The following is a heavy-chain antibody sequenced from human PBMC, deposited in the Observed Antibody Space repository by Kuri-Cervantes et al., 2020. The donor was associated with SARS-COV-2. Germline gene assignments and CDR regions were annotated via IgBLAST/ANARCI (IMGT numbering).Heavy chain of an antibody. CDR2: IGTAGDT. CDR1: GFTFSSYD. CDR3: ARDVYSGYDWRYGVYYYGMDV. D-gene: IGHD5-12*01. J-gene: IGHJ6*02. V-gene: IGHV3-13*01. Sequence: ETLSLTCAASGFTFSSYDMHWVRQATGKGLEWVSAIGTAGDTYYPGSVKGRFTISRENAKNSLYLQMNGLRAEDTAVYYCARDVYSGYDWRYGVYYYGMDVWGQGTTVTVSS.